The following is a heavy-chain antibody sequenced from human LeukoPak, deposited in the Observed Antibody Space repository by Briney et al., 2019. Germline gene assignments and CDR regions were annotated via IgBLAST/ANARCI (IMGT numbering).Heavy chain of an antibody. Sequence: GGSLRLSCAASGFTLTSYSMSWVRQAPGKGLEWVSGTSDRGDYTYYADSVKGRFTISRDSSKNTLFLQMNSLRAEDTALYFCARKAQYNGHYPLDYWGQGTLVTVSS. CDR3: ARKAQYNGHYPLDY. CDR2: TSDRGDYT. CDR1: GFTLTSYS. J-gene: IGHJ4*02. V-gene: IGHV3-23*01. D-gene: IGHD1-7*01.